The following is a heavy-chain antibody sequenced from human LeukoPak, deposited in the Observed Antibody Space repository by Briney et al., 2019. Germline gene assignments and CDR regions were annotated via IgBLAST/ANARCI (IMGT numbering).Heavy chain of an antibody. Sequence: GRSLGLSCAASGFTFSSYGMHWVRQAPGKGLEWVAVISYDGSNKYYADSVKGRFTISRDNSKNTLYLQTNSLRAEDTAVYYCARAGLAMITFGGVFNYWGQGTLVTVSS. CDR2: ISYDGSNK. D-gene: IGHD3-16*01. J-gene: IGHJ4*02. CDR3: ARAGLAMITFGGVFNY. CDR1: GFTFSSYG. V-gene: IGHV3-30-3*01.